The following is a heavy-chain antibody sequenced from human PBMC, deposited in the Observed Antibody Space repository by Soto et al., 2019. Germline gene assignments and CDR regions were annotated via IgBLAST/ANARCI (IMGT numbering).Heavy chain of an antibody. D-gene: IGHD6-19*01. CDR1: GGSISSYY. Sequence: SETLSLTCTVSGGSISSYYWSWIRQPPGKGLEWIGYIYYSGSTNYNPSLKSRVTISVDTSKNQFSLKLSSVTAAAPAVSYCSRRPSEGMAVAENWFNPWGQATRVTVS. J-gene: IGHJ5*02. CDR3: SRRPSEGMAVAENWFNP. CDR2: IYYSGST. V-gene: IGHV4-59*08.